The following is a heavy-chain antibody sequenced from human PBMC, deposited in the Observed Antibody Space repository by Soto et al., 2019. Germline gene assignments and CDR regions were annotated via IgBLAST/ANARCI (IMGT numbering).Heavy chain of an antibody. CDR2: IIPILGIA. V-gene: IGHV1-69*02. CDR1: GGTFSSYT. Sequence: ASVKVSCKASGGTFSSYTISWVRQAPGQGLEWMGRIIPILGIANYAQKFQGRVTITADKSTSTAYMELSSLRSEDTAVYYCARGGKQLHTAYYYYYYMDVWGKGTTVTVSS. J-gene: IGHJ6*03. CDR3: ARGGKQLHTAYYYYYYMDV. D-gene: IGHD6-6*01.